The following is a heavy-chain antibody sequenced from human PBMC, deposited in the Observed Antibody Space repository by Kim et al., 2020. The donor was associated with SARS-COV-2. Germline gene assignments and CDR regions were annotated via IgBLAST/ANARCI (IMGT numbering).Heavy chain of an antibody. V-gene: IGHV1-46*01. J-gene: IGHJ4*02. CDR2: INPSGGSA. D-gene: IGHD3-16*01. Sequence: ASVKVSCKASGYTFSSYYMHWVRQAPGQGLEWMGIINPSGGSASYAQKFQGRVTMTRDTSTSTVYMELSSLRSEHTAVYYCARGDSLRDYFDYWGQGTLVTVSS. CDR1: GYTFSSYY. CDR3: ARGDSLRDYFDY.